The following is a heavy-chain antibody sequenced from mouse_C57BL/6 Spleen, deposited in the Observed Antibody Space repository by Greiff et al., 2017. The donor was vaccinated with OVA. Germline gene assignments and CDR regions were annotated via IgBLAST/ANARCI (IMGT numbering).Heavy chain of an antibody. D-gene: IGHD2-1*01. CDR1: GYTFTSYW. V-gene: IGHV1-52*01. J-gene: IGHJ1*03. CDR2: IDPSDSET. Sequence: VQLQQPGAELVRPGSSVKLSCKASGYTFTSYWMHWVKQRPIQGLEWIGNIDPSDSETHYNQKFKDKATLTVDKSSSTAYMQLSRLKSEDSAVYYCARFDGNYAYWYFDVWGTGTTVTVSS. CDR3: ARFDGNYAYWYFDV.